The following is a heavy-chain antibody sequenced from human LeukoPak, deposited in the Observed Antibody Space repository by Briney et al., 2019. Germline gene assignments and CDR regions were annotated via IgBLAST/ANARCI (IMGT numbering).Heavy chain of an antibody. CDR3: ARVNDFWSGYYTGGFDY. V-gene: IGHV1-46*03. Sequence: GASVKVSCKASGYTFTSYYMHWVRQAPRQGLEWMGIINPSGGSTSYAQKFQGRVTMTRDTSTSTVYMELSSLRSEDTAVYYCARVNDFWSGYYTGGFDYWGQGTLVTVSS. CDR2: INPSGGST. D-gene: IGHD3-3*01. CDR1: GYTFTSYY. J-gene: IGHJ4*02.